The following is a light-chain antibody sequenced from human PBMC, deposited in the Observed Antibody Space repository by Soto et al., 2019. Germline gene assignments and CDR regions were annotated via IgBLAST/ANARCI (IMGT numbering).Light chain of an antibody. V-gene: IGKV3-11*01. CDR3: QQRSNWPLT. CDR1: QSVRSY. J-gene: IGKJ4*01. Sequence: EIVLTQSPATLSLSPGERATLSCRASQSVRSYLAWYQQKPGQAPRLLIYDASNRATGIPARFSASGSGTDFTLTISSLEPEDFAVYYCQQRSNWPLTFGGGTKV. CDR2: DAS.